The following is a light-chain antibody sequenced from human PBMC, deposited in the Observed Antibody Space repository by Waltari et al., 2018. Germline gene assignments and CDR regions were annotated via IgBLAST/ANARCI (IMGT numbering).Light chain of an antibody. CDR3: QSGDSTSTHVV. CDR2: KDT. V-gene: IGLV3-25*03. CDR1: NIEAET. J-gene: IGLJ2*01. Sequence: SYVLTQPPSVSAAAGQTARMTCGGTNIEAETVHWYQQRPGQAPVLVTYKDTERPSGIPDRFSGSSSGTTVTLTISGVQAEDEADYYCQSGDSTSTHVVFGGGTKLTVL.